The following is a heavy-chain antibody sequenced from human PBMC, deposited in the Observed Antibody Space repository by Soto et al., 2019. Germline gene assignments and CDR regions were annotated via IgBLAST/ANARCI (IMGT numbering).Heavy chain of an antibody. CDR1: GGSFSGYY. CDR2: INHSGST. Sequence: SETLSLTCAVYGGSFSGYYWSWIRQPPGKGLEWIGEINHSGSTNYNPSLKSRVTISVDTSKNQFSLKLSSVTAADTAVYYCARAGYCSGGSCKANFDYWGQGTLVTVSS. V-gene: IGHV4-34*01. D-gene: IGHD2-15*01. J-gene: IGHJ4*02. CDR3: ARAGYCSGGSCKANFDY.